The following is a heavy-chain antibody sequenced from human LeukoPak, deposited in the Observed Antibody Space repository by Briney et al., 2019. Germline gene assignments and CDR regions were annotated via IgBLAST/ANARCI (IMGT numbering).Heavy chain of an antibody. D-gene: IGHD6-13*01. Sequence: PSEALSLTCTVSGDSINNFYWSWIRQPAGKGLEWIGRVYSSGTTDYNPSLKSRVSMSVDTSSNQFSLRLSSMTAADTALYYCARGYKPASGKDGAFDIWGQGTMVTVSS. V-gene: IGHV4-4*07. CDR3: ARGYKPASGKDGAFDI. CDR2: VYSSGTT. J-gene: IGHJ3*02. CDR1: GDSINNFY.